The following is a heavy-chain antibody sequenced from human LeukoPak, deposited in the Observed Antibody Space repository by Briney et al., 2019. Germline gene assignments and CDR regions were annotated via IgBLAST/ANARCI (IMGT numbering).Heavy chain of an antibody. Sequence: GGSLRLSCAASGFTFSSYSMNWVRQAPGKGLEWVSSISSSSSYIYYADSVKGRFNISRDNSKNTLYLQMNSLRAEDTAVYYCAKDGRGTYYYDSSGYYRYYFDYWGQGTLVTVSS. CDR3: AKDGRGTYYYDSSGYYRYYFDY. V-gene: IGHV3-21*04. CDR2: ISSSSSYI. D-gene: IGHD3-22*01. CDR1: GFTFSSYS. J-gene: IGHJ4*02.